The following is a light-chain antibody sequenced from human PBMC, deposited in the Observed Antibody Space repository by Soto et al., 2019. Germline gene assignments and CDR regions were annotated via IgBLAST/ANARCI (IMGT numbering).Light chain of an antibody. J-gene: IGKJ4*01. V-gene: IGKV1-6*01. Sequence: AIQMTQSLSSLSASVGDRVTITCRASQGIRNDLGWYQQKPGQAPKLLIYGASTLQSGVPSRFSGSGSGTDFTLTISSLQPEDFATYFCVQDYNYPLTFGGGTKVEIK. CDR1: QGIRND. CDR2: GAS. CDR3: VQDYNYPLT.